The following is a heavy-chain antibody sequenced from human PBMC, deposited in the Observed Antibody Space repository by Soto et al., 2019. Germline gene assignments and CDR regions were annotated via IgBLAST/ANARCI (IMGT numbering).Heavy chain of an antibody. V-gene: IGHV4-34*01. CDR2: INHSGST. CDR1: GGSFSGYY. J-gene: IGHJ5*02. CDR3: ARAAGDSGSYLDWFDT. D-gene: IGHD1-26*01. Sequence: SETLSLTCAVYGGSFSGYYWSWIRQPPGKGLEWIGEINHSGSTNYNPSLKSRVTISVDTSKNQFSLKLSSVTAADTAVYYCARAAGDSGSYLDWFDTWGQGTLVTVSS.